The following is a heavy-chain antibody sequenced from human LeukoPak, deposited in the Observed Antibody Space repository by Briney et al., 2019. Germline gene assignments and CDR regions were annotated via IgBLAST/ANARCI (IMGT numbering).Heavy chain of an antibody. D-gene: IGHD3-10*01. CDR2: ISGSGGST. V-gene: IGHV3-23*01. CDR1: GFTFSSYA. J-gene: IGHJ4*02. CDR3: AKTRGVWGWFGEFTIEGVYYFDY. Sequence: GGSLTLSCAASGFTFSSYAMSWVRQAPGKGLEWVSAISGSGGSTYYADSVKGRFTISRDNSKNTLYLQMNSLSAEDTAVYYCAKTRGVWGWFGEFTIEGVYYFDYWGQGTLVTVSS.